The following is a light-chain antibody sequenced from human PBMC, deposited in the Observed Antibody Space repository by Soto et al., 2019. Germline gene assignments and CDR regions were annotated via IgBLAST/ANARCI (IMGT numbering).Light chain of an antibody. CDR1: SSDIGAYKY. CDR2: DVS. J-gene: IGLJ2*01. CDR3: ISYTTSSTVV. Sequence: QSVLTQPASVSGSPGQSITISCTGTSSDIGAYKYVSWYQHYPGKAPKLMIYDVSNRPSGVSNRFSGSKSGNTASLTISGLQAEDEADYYCISYTTSSTVVFGGGTKVTVL. V-gene: IGLV2-14*03.